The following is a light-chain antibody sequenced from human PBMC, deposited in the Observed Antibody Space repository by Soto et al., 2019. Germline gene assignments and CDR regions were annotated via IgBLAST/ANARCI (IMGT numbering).Light chain of an antibody. J-gene: IGKJ4*01. CDR1: QGISNY. CDR3: QKYPNGPA. Sequence: DIQMTQSPSSLSASVGHRVTITCRASQGISNYLAWYQQIPGKVPKLLISAASTLQSGLPSRFSGSGSGTDFTLTISSLQPEYVATYYCQKYPNGPAFGGGPKVEIK. CDR2: AAS. V-gene: IGKV1-27*01.